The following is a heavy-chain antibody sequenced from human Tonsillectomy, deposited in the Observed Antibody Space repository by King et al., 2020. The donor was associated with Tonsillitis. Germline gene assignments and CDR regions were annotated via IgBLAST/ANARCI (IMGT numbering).Heavy chain of an antibody. CDR3: ARTARVFDY. Sequence: VQLVESGGGLVQPGGSLRLSCAASGFSLSYYWMSWVRQAPGKGLEWVANIKQDGSEKYYVDSVKGRFTISSDNAKKSLYLQMNSLRAEDTAVYYCARTARVFDYWGQGTLVTVSS. D-gene: IGHD6-6*01. V-gene: IGHV3-7*03. J-gene: IGHJ4*02. CDR1: GFSLSYYW. CDR2: IKQDGSEK.